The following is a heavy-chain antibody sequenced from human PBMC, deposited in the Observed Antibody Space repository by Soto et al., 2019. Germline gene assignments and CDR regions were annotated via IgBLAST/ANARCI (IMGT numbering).Heavy chain of an antibody. D-gene: IGHD6-19*01. Sequence: ASVKVSCKASGYTFTSYGISWVRQAPGQGLEWMGWISAYNGNTNYAQKLQGGVTMTTDTSTSTAYMELRSLRSDDTAVYYCARDIVAVAGTTQYFQHWGQGTLVTVSS. CDR1: GYTFTSYG. CDR3: ARDIVAVAGTTQYFQH. V-gene: IGHV1-18*01. CDR2: ISAYNGNT. J-gene: IGHJ1*01.